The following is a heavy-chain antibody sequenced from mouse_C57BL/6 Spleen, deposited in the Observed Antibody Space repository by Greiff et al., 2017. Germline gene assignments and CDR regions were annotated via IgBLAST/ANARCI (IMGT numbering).Heavy chain of an antibody. CDR1: GYTFTDYY. CDR3: ARGYYYGSSPDY. J-gene: IGHJ2*01. CDR2: INPNNGGT. V-gene: IGHV1-26*01. D-gene: IGHD1-1*01. Sequence: VQLQQSGPELVKPGASVKISCKASGYTFTDYYMNWVKQSHGKSLEWIGDINPNNGGTSYNQKFKGKATVTVDKSSSTAYMELRSLTSEAAAVYYCARGYYYGSSPDYWGQGTTLTVSS.